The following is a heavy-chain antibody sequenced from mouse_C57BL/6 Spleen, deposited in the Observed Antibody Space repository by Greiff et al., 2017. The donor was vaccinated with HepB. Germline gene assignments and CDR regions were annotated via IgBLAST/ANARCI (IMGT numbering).Heavy chain of an antibody. CDR1: GYTFTSYW. CDR2: IDPSDSET. J-gene: IGHJ3*01. CDR3: AMGGPTMVTPFAY. V-gene: IGHV1-52*01. Sequence: QVQLKQPGAELVRPGSSVKLSCKASGYTFTSYWMHWVKQRPIQGLEWIGNIDPSDSETHYNQKFKDKATLTVDKSSSTAYMQLSSLTSEDSAVYYCAMGGPTMVTPFAYWGQGTLVTVSA. D-gene: IGHD2-9*01.